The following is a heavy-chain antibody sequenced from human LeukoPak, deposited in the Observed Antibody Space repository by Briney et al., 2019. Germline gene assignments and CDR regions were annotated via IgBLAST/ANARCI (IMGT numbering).Heavy chain of an antibody. CDR3: ARDHWISSRSRSFDY. J-gene: IGHJ4*02. Sequence: SETLSLTCTVSGGSISSYYWSWIRQPPGKGLEWIGYIYYSGSTNYNPSLKSRVTISVDTSKNQFSLKLSSVTAADTAVYYCARDHWISSRSRSFDYWGQGTLVTVSS. CDR2: IYYSGST. D-gene: IGHD6-13*01. CDR1: GGSISSYY. V-gene: IGHV4-59*01.